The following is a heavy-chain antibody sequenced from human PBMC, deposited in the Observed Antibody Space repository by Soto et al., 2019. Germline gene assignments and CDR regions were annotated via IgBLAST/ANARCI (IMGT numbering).Heavy chain of an antibody. CDR1: GFTFSNYG. V-gene: IGHV3-23*01. CDR3: AKNRVSAREHYYYMDV. J-gene: IGHJ6*03. D-gene: IGHD1-26*01. Sequence: GGSLRLSCAASGFTFSNYGMSWVRQAPGKGLEWVSTISSSGGTTYYAESVKGRFTVSRDKSKNTLYLQMNSLRAEDTAVYYCAKNRVSAREHYYYMDVWGKGTTVTVSS. CDR2: ISSSGGTT.